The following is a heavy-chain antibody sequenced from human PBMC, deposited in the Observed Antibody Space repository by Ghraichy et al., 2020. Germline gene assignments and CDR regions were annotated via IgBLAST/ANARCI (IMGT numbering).Heavy chain of an antibody. D-gene: IGHD3-9*01. Sequence: SETLSLTCTVSGGSISSYYWSWIRQPPGKGLEWIGYIYYSGITNYKPSLKSLVTISVDTSKNQFSLKLRSVTAADTAVYYCARDFDYNSWFVLWGQGTLVTVSS. V-gene: IGHV4-59*01. CDR2: IYYSGIT. CDR1: GGSISSYY. J-gene: IGHJ5*02. CDR3: ARDFDYNSWFVL.